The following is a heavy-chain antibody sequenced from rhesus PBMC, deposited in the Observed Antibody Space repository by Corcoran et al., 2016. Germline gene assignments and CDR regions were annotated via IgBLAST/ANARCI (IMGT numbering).Heavy chain of an antibody. CDR3: ASEGYSSGLDF. V-gene: IGHV4-169*02. CDR2: ICGSGSSA. CDR1: GGSISSSY. Sequence: QLQLQESGPGLVKPSETLSVTCAVSGGSISSSYWSWIRQAPGKGLEWIGYICGSGSSANYHPSLKGRVALSVDTSKNQLSLKLSSVTAADTAVYCCASEGYSSGLDFWGQGVLVTVSS. J-gene: IGHJ4*01. D-gene: IGHD6-31*01.